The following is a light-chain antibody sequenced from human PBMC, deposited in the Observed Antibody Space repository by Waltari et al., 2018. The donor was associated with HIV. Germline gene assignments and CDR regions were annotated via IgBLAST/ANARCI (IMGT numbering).Light chain of an antibody. CDR3: CSYAGDYTFR. CDR1: QCDLVGYKY. CDR2: DVS. J-gene: IGLJ3*02. V-gene: IGLV2-11*01. Sequence: QSAPSQPRPVSRSRGQSVSISRPGTQCDLVGYKYVARYQQHPGKAPKLLIYDVSKRPSGVPVRFAGSKSGNTASLTISGLQAEDEADFYCCSYAGDYTFRFGGGTKLTVL.